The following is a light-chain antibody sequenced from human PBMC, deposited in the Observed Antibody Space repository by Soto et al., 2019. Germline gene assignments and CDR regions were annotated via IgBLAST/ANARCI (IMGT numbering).Light chain of an antibody. J-gene: IGLJ3*02. CDR2: DTS. V-gene: IGLV7-46*01. CDR1: TGTVTSGHY. Sequence: QAVVTQEPSLTVSPGGTVTLTCRSSTGTVTSGHYPYWFQQKPGQAPRTLIYDTSDKHSWTPARFSGSLLGGKAALTLSGTQPEDEAEYYCLLHSSGARVFGGGTKLTVL. CDR3: LLHSSGARV.